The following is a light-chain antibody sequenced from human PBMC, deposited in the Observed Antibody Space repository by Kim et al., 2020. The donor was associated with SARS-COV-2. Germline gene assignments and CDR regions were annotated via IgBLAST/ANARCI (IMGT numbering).Light chain of an antibody. Sequence: QSALTQPPSSSGSPGQSVTISCTGTSSDVGGYDYVSWYQHHPGKGPKLIIYEVTKRPSGVPDRFSGSKSGNTASLTVSGLQAEDEAAYYCYSYAGRNTFGVFGGGTQLTVL. CDR1: SSDVGGYDY. CDR3: YSYAGRNTFGV. CDR2: EVT. V-gene: IGLV2-8*01. J-gene: IGLJ3*02.